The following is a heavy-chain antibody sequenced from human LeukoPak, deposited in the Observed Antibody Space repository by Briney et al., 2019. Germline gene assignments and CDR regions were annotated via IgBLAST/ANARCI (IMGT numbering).Heavy chain of an antibody. D-gene: IGHD1-26*01. V-gene: IGHV3-23*01. J-gene: IGHJ4*02. CDR3: AKEWWEQTRDDYFDY. CDR2: ISGSGVIT. CDR1: GASISNYY. Sequence: ETLSLTCTVSGASISNYYCSWVRQAPGKGLEWVSVISGSGVITYYADSVKGRFTISRDNSKNTLYLQMNSLRAEDTAVYYCAKEWWEQTRDDYFDYWGQGTLVTVSS.